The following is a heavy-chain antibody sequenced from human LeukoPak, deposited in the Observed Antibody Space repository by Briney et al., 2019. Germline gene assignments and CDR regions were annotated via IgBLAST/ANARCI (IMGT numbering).Heavy chain of an antibody. CDR1: GYSISSGYY. CDR2: IYHSGST. J-gene: IGHJ5*02. V-gene: IGHV4-38-2*02. D-gene: IGHD3-10*01. CDR3: ARLHITMVRGVYPSNWFDP. Sequence: SETLSLTCTVSGYSISSGYYWGWIRQPPGKGLEWIGSIYHSGSTYYNPSFKSRVTISVDTSRNQFSLKLSSVTAADTAVYYCARLHITMVRGVYPSNWFDPWGQGTLVTVSS.